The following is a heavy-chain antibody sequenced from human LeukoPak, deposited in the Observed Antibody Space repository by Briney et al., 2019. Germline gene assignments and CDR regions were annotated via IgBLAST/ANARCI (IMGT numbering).Heavy chain of an antibody. J-gene: IGHJ6*02. D-gene: IGHD3-22*01. Sequence: GASVKVSCKASGYTFTSYGISWVRQAPGQGLEWMGWISAYNGNTNYAQKLQGRVTMTTDTSTSTAYMELRSLRSDDTAVYYCARDIRTGSGSHYYYGMDVWGQGTTVTVSS. V-gene: IGHV1-18*01. CDR2: ISAYNGNT. CDR3: ARDIRTGSGSHYYYGMDV. CDR1: GYTFTSYG.